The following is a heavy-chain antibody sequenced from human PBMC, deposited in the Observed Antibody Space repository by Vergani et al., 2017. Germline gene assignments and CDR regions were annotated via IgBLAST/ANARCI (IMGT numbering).Heavy chain of an antibody. CDR2: IIPILGIA. D-gene: IGHD3-22*01. J-gene: IGHJ4*02. V-gene: IGHV1-69*04. CDR3: ARDYYYDSSGYTNY. Sequence: QVQLVQSGAEVKKPGSSVKVSCKASGGTFSSYAISWVRQAPGQGLEWMGRIIPILGIANYAQKFQGRVTITADKSTSTAYMELSSLRSEDTAVYYCARDYYYDSSGYTNYGGQGTLVTVSS. CDR1: GGTFSSYA.